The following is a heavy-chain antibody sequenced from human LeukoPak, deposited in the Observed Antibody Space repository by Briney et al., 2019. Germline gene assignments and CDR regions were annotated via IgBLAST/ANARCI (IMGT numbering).Heavy chain of an antibody. V-gene: IGHV3-23*01. CDR2: ISGSGGYT. CDR1: GFTFSSYA. D-gene: IGHD5-12*01. CDR3: AKNWGATIYYAFDI. Sequence: GSLRLSCAASGFTFSSYAISWVRQAPGKGLEWVSAISGSGGYTYYADSVKGRFTISRDNSKNTLYLQMNSLRAEDTAVYYCAKNWGATIYYAFDIWGQEPIVTVSS. J-gene: IGHJ3*02.